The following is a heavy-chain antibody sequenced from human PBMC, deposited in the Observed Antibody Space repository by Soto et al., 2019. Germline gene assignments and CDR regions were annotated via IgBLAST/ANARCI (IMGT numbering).Heavy chain of an antibody. CDR1: GFTFSSYS. Sequence: PGGSLRLSCAAFGFTFSSYSMNWVRQAPGKGLEWVSSISSSSSYIYYADSVKGRFTISRDNAKNSLYLQMNSLRAEDTAVYYCARDHGVFESRYFNYWGQGTLVTVSS. J-gene: IGHJ4*02. CDR2: ISSSSSYI. D-gene: IGHD3-9*01. V-gene: IGHV3-21*01. CDR3: ARDHGVFESRYFNY.